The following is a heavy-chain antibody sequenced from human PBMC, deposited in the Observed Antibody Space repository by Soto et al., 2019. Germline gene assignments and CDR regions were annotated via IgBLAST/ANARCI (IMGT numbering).Heavy chain of an antibody. D-gene: IGHD2-15*01. V-gene: IGHV4-4*02. CDR2: IWHTGRP. CDR1: GDSLTNNHW. CDR3: VRDSRTGCSSINCYMH. J-gene: IGHJ4*02. Sequence: QLQLRESGPGLVQPSGTLSLTCDVSGDSLTNNHWWSWVRQAPGKGREWIGAIWHTGRPNYNPSLKSRDAIYIDKSKSQLALKLSSVTAADTAVYYCVRDSRTGCSSINCYMHWGQGTLVTVSS.